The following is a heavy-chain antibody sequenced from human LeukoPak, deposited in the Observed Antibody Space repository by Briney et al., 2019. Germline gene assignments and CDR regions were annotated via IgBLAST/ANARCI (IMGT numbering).Heavy chain of an antibody. D-gene: IGHD2-2*03. V-gene: IGHV1-8*01. J-gene: IGHJ6*02. CDR3: ALWLDIVTGLFYYYGMDV. CDR1: GYTFTSYD. Sequence: ASVKVSCKASGYTFTSYDINWVRQATGQGLEWMGWMNPNSGNTGYAQKFQGRVTMTRNTSISTAYMELSSLRSEDTAVYYCALWLDIVTGLFYYYGMDVWGQGTTVTVS. CDR2: MNPNSGNT.